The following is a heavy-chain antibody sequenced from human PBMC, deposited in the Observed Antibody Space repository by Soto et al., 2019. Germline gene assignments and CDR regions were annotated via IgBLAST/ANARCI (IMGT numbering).Heavy chain of an antibody. D-gene: IGHD6-19*01. CDR2: IYWNDDK. Sequence: QITLKESGPTLVRPTQTLTLTCTFSGFSLSTSGLGVGWIRHPPGKALEWLALIYWNDDKRYSPSLKARLTLTKDTSKNQVVLTMTNMDPVDTATYYCAHSPSGWYLFDYWGQGTLVTVSS. CDR1: GFSLSTSGLG. J-gene: IGHJ4*02. V-gene: IGHV2-5*01. CDR3: AHSPSGWYLFDY.